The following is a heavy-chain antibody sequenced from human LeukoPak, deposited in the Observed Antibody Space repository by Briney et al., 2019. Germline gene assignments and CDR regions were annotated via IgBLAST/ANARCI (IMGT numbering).Heavy chain of an antibody. CDR2: IYYSGST. CDR3: ARDNCSGGSCYRTYYYYGMDV. J-gene: IGHJ6*02. Sequence: SETLSLTCTVSGGSISSGDYYWSWIRQPPGKGLEWIGYIYYSGSTYYNPSLKSRVTISVGTSKNQFSLKLSSVTAADTAVYYCARDNCSGGSCYRTYYYYGMDVWGQGTTVTVSS. V-gene: IGHV4-30-4*01. D-gene: IGHD2-15*01. CDR1: GGSISSGDYY.